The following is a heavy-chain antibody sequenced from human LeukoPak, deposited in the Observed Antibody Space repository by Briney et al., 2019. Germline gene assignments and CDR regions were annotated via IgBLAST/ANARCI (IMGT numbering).Heavy chain of an antibody. J-gene: IGHJ6*03. CDR2: ISSSSSTI. CDR3: ARGGGYDDYYYMDV. D-gene: IGHD2-15*01. V-gene: IGHV3-48*01. CDR1: GFTFSSYS. Sequence: GGSLRLSCAASGFTFSSYSMNWVRQAPGKGLEWVSYISSSSSTIYYADSVKGRFTISRDNAKNSLYLQMNSLRAEDTAVYYCARGGGYDDYYYMDVWGKGTTVTVSS.